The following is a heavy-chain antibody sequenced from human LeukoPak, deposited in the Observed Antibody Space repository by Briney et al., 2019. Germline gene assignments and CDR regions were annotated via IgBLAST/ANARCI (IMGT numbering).Heavy chain of an antibody. CDR1: GASITSNNW. V-gene: IGHV4-4*02. D-gene: IGHD5-24*01. CDR2: IKYSGNT. Sequence: SETLSLTCAVSGASITSNNWWTWVRQSPGKRLEWIGEIKYSGNTNYNPSLKSRVTISLDKSKNHFSLRLISVTAADTAIYYCARERINGYNYLDYWSQGTLVTVSS. J-gene: IGHJ4*02. CDR3: ARERINGYNYLDY.